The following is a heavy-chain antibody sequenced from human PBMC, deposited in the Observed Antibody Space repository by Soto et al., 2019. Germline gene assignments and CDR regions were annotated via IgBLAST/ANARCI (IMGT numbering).Heavy chain of an antibody. CDR3: ERVHYHYYDSSGDKYSFDY. CDR2: IIPIFGTA. CDR1: GGTFSSYA. V-gene: IGHV1-69*12. J-gene: IGHJ4*02. D-gene: IGHD3-22*01. Sequence: QVQLVQSGAEVKKPGSSVKVSCKASGGTFSSYAISWVRQAPGQGLEWMGGIIPIFGTANYSQKFQGRVTISADESTSTAYMELSSLRSEDTAVYYCERVHYHYYDSSGDKYSFDYWGQGTLVTVS.